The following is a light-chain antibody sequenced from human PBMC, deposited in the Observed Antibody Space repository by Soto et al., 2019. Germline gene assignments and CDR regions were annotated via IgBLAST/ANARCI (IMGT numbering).Light chain of an antibody. CDR2: LNYDGTY. J-gene: IGLJ2*01. CDR1: SGHSSSA. Sequence: QSVLTQSPSASASLGASVKLTCTLSSGHSSSAIAWHQQQSDKGLRYLMKLNYDGTYHRGDGIPDRFSGSRSGAERYLIISSLQSEDEADYYCQTWGAGFHVLFGGGTKLTVL. CDR3: QTWGAGFHVL. V-gene: IGLV4-69*01.